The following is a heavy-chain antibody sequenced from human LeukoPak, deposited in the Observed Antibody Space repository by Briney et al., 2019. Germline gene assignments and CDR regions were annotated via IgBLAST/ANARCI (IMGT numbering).Heavy chain of an antibody. V-gene: IGHV3-30*04. Sequence: GGSLRLSCAASGFTFSSYAMHWVRQAPGKGLEWVGVISYDGSNKYYADSVKGRFTISRDNSKNTLYLQMNSLRAEDTAVYYCARDRMAAYWGQGTLVTVSS. CDR1: GFTFSSYA. J-gene: IGHJ4*02. CDR3: ARDRMAAY. CDR2: ISYDGSNK. D-gene: IGHD5-24*01.